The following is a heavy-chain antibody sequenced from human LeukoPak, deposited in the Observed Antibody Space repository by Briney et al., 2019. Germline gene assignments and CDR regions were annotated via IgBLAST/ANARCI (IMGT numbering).Heavy chain of an antibody. Sequence: GGSLRLSCAASGFTFSSYSMNWVRQAPGKGLEWVSSISSSSSYTYYADSVKGRFTISRDNAKNSLYLQMNSLRAEDTAVYYCARELGPWGVRGVIIEPNDYWGQGTLVTVSS. CDR2: ISSSSSYT. D-gene: IGHD3-10*01. CDR3: ARELGPWGVRGVIIEPNDY. CDR1: GFTFSSYS. V-gene: IGHV3-21*01. J-gene: IGHJ4*02.